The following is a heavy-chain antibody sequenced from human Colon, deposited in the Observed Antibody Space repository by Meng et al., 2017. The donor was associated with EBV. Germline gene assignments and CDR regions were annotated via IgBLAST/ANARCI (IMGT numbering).Heavy chain of an antibody. D-gene: IGHD6-19*01. V-gene: IGHV4-31*03. CDR1: GGSVSSGGYY. CDR3: ARVSSGWDYFDY. Sequence: VEPQEAGPGLVKPSQPLSLTCTVSGGSVSSGGYYWTWIRQHPGKGLEWFGHIYYSGSTFYNPSLKRRVIISIDTSKNQFSLNLRSVTAADTAVYYCARVSSGWDYFDYWGQGTLVTVSS. J-gene: IGHJ4*02. CDR2: IYYSGST.